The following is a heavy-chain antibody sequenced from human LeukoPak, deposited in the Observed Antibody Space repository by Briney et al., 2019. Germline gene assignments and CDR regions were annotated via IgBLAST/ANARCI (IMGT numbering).Heavy chain of an antibody. D-gene: IGHD3-3*01. CDR1: GCTFTSYG. Sequence: ASVKVPCKASGCTFTSYGISWVRQAPGQGLEWMGWISAYNGNTNYAQKLQGRVTMTTDTSTGTAYMELRSLRSDDTAVYYCARELGGHDFWSGSRSRDAFDIWGQGTMVTVSS. CDR3: ARELGGHDFWSGSRSRDAFDI. CDR2: ISAYNGNT. J-gene: IGHJ3*02. V-gene: IGHV1-18*01.